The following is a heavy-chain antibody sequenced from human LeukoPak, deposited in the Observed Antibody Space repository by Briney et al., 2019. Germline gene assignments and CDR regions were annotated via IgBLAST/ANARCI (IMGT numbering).Heavy chain of an antibody. J-gene: IGHJ4*02. CDR2: IYYSRST. V-gene: IGHV4-39*07. CDR1: GGSISSSSYY. D-gene: IGHD1-26*01. CDR3: ARDQDVVGAGAFDY. Sequence: KASETLSLTCTVSGGSISSSSYYWGWIRQPPGKGLEWIGSIYYSRSTYYNPSLKSRVTISVDTSKNQFSLKLSSVTAADTAVYYCARDQDVVGAGAFDYWGQGTLVTVSS.